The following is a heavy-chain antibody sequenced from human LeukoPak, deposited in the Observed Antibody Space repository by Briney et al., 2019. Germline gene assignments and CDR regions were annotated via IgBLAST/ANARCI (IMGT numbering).Heavy chain of an antibody. Sequence: SRDNSKNTLYLQMNSLRAEDTAVYYCARDLNGSGSYGAFDIWGQGTMVTVSS. D-gene: IGHD3-10*01. CDR3: ARDLNGSGSYGAFDI. V-gene: IGHV3-30*07. J-gene: IGHJ3*02.